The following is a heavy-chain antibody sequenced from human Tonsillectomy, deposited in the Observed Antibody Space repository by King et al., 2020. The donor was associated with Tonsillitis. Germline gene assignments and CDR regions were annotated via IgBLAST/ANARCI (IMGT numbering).Heavy chain of an antibody. D-gene: IGHD3-3*01. CDR2: IRYSSSYI. V-gene: IGHV3-21*01. J-gene: IGHJ3*02. CDR3: ARDRRLRFALYAFDI. Sequence: VQLVESGGGLVKPGGSLRLSCAASGFTFSDYNMNWVRQAPGKGLEWVSSIRYSSSYIYYADSVKGRFTISRDNAKNSLYLQMDSLRAEDTAVYYCARDRRLRFALYAFDIWGQGTMVTVSS. CDR1: GFTFSDYN.